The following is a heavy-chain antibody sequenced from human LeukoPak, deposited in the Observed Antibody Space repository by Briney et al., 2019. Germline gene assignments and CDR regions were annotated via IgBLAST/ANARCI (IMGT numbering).Heavy chain of an antibody. CDR1: GFTFSSYA. Sequence: GGSLRLSCAASGFTFSSYAMNWVRQAPGKGLEWVGVIWYDGSNKYYGDSVKGRFTISRDNSQNTLSLQMDSLRAEDTAIYYCARDRNWATRNWYFDLWGRGTLVTVSS. V-gene: IGHV3-33*08. CDR2: IWYDGSNK. CDR3: ARDRNWATRNWYFDL. J-gene: IGHJ2*01. D-gene: IGHD5-24*01.